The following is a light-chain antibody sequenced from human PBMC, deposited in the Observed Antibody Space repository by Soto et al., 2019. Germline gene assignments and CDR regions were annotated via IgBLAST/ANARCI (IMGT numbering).Light chain of an antibody. CDR2: SHN. Sequence: QLVLTQSPSASGTPGQTVTISCSGSNSNIGRNTVNWYQQLPGTAPKLLIYSHNQRPSGVPDRFSGSQSGASASLAISGLQSEDEADYYCSAWDDSLNSPVFGGGTKLTVL. CDR1: NSNIGRNT. V-gene: IGLV1-44*01. CDR3: SAWDDSLNSPV. J-gene: IGLJ2*01.